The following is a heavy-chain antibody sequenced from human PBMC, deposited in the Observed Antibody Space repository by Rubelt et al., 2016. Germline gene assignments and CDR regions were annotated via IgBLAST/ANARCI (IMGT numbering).Heavy chain of an antibody. J-gene: IGHJ4*02. Sequence: QVQLVQSGTEVKKPGASVKVSCKASGYSFNTYGTSWVGQAPGQGLEWVGWINSYNGNRNYAEKFQGRVTMTKDTATSKAYMGLRSLRSDDTAVYYCAKCSGNSCYSTYFDYWGKGTLVTVSS. V-gene: IGHV1-18*01. CDR1: GYSFNTYG. CDR2: INSYNGNR. D-gene: IGHD2-15*01. CDR3: AKCSGNSCYSTYFDY.